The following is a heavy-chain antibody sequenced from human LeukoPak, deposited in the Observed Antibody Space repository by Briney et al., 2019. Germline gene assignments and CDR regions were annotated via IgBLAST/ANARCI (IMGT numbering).Heavy chain of an antibody. D-gene: IGHD3-22*01. CDR1: GFTFSTYA. CDR3: AKTNGYYSD. J-gene: IGHJ4*02. V-gene: IGHV3-23*01. Sequence: QAGGSLRLSCAASGFTFSTYAMSWVRQAPGKGLEWVSGISGSGGTTYYADSVKGRFTISRDNSKNSLSLQVSSLRAEDTAVYYCAKTNGYYSDWGQGTLVTVSS. CDR2: ISGSGGTT.